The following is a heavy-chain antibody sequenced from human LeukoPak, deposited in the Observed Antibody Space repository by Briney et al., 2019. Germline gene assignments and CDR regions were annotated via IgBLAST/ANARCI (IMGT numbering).Heavy chain of an antibody. Sequence: PSETLSLTCTVSGGSISSGDYYWSWVRQPPGKGLEWIGYIYYSGSTNYNPSLKSRVTISVDTSKNQFSLKLSSVTAADTAVYYCARGWTLRYDSSGPLIHFDYWGQGTLVTVSS. V-gene: IGHV4-61*08. D-gene: IGHD3-22*01. CDR2: IYYSGST. J-gene: IGHJ4*02. CDR1: GGSISSGDYY. CDR3: ARGWTLRYDSSGPLIHFDY.